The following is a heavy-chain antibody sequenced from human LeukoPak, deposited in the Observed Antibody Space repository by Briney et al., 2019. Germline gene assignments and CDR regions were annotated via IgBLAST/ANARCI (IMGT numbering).Heavy chain of an antibody. CDR3: ARGAPPYSDLWSGYCTY. V-gene: IGHV3-11*04. D-gene: IGHD3-3*01. J-gene: IGHJ4*02. CDR1: GFTFSDYY. Sequence: GGSLRLSCAASGFTFSDYYMSWIRQAPGKGLEWVSYISSSGSTIYYADSVKGRFTVSRDNAKNSLYLQMNSLRAEDTAVYYCARGAPPYSDLWSGYCTYWGQGTLVTVSS. CDR2: ISSSGSTI.